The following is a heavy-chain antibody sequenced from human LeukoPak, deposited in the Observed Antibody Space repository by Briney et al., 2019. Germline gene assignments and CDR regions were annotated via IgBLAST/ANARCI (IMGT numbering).Heavy chain of an antibody. Sequence: SVKVSCKASGGTLSRYAISWVRQAPGQGLEWMGGIIPIFGTTNYAQKFQGRVTITADESTSTAYMELSSLRSDDTAVYYCARDFCSTSCNLGYWGQGTLVTVSS. V-gene: IGHV1-69*13. J-gene: IGHJ4*02. CDR3: ARDFCSTSCNLGY. D-gene: IGHD2-2*01. CDR2: IIPIFGTT. CDR1: GGTLSRYA.